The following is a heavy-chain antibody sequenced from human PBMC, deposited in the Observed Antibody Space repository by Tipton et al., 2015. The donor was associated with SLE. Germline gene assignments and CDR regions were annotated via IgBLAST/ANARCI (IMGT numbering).Heavy chain of an antibody. Sequence: LRLSCAVYGGSFSGYYWSWIRQPPGKGLEWIGEINDSGSTNYNPSLKSRVTISVDTSKNQFSLKLSSVTAADTAVYYCAREKYSSSSFDYWGQGTLVTVSS. CDR3: AREKYSSSSFDY. V-gene: IGHV4-34*01. CDR1: GGSFSGYY. D-gene: IGHD6-6*01. J-gene: IGHJ4*02. CDR2: INDSGST.